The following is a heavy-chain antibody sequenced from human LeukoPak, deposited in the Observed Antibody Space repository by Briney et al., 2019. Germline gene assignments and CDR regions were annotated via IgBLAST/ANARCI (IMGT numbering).Heavy chain of an antibody. V-gene: IGHV3-7*01. CDR2: IRQDGSQK. CDR1: GFTFSSSW. D-gene: IGHD1-14*01. CDR3: ARKAGYFDC. Sequence: GGSLRLSCTTSGFTFSSSWMSWVRQAPGRGLDWVASIRQDGSQKYYVDSVKGRFTISRDNAENSLYLQMNSLRAEDTAVYYCARKAGYFDCWGQGTLVTVSS. J-gene: IGHJ4*02.